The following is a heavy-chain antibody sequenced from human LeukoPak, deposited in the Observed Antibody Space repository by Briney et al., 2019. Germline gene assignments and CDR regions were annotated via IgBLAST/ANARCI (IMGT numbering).Heavy chain of an antibody. CDR2: INPNSGGT. J-gene: IGHJ3*02. Sequence: GASVKVSCKASGYTFTGYYMHWVRQAPGQGLEWMGWINPNSGGTNYALKFQGRVTMTRDTSISTAYMELSRLRSDDTAVYYCARVRVRIVAISDDAFDIWGQGTMVTVSS. V-gene: IGHV1-2*02. D-gene: IGHD5-12*01. CDR3: ARVRVRIVAISDDAFDI. CDR1: GYTFTGYY.